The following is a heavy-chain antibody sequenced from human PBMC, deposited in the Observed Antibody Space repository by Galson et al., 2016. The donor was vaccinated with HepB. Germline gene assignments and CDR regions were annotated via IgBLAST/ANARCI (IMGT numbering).Heavy chain of an antibody. D-gene: IGHD2-15*01. V-gene: IGHV3-30-3*01. CDR2: ISFDGSNK. J-gene: IGHJ4*02. Sequence: SLRLSCAASGFTFSTYAMHWVRQAPGKGLEWVAGISFDGSNKYYADSVKGRFTISRDNSKNTLYLQMNSLRPEDTAVYFCARDPLYCSGGGCIPYYFDYWGQGTPVTVSS. CDR3: ARDPLYCSGGGCIPYYFDY. CDR1: GFTFSTYA.